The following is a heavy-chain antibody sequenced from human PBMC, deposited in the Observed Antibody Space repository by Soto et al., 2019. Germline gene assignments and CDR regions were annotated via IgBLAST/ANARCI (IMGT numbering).Heavy chain of an antibody. CDR3: VSRWG. J-gene: IGHJ3*01. V-gene: IGHV3-66*01. Sequence: EVQLVESGGGLVQPGGSLRLSCAASEFTVSNNYMSWVRQAPVKGLEWVSLIYSDGSTDYADAVKGSFTISKDNSKNTLYLQMISVSVEDTAMYYCVSRWGWGQGTLVTVSS. CDR1: EFTVSNNY. D-gene: IGHD1-26*01. CDR2: IYSDGST.